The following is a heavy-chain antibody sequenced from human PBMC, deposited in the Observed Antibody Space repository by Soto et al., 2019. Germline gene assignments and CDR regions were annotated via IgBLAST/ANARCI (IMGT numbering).Heavy chain of an antibody. CDR3: ARHGYSGSYHYYYYGMDV. V-gene: IGHV5-51*01. Sequence: GESLNIPCKGSGYSFTSYWIGWVRQMPGKGLGWMGIIYPGDSDTRYSPSFQGQVTISADKSISTAYLHWSSLKASDTAMYYCARHGYSGSYHYYYYGMDVWGQGTTVTVSS. J-gene: IGHJ6*02. CDR1: GYSFTSYW. D-gene: IGHD1-26*01. CDR2: IYPGDSDT.